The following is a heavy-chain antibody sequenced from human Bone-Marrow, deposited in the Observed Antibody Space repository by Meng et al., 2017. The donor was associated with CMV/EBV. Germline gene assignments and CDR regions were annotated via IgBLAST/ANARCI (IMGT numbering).Heavy chain of an antibody. V-gene: IGHV4-61*01. D-gene: IGHD3-3*01. CDR2: IYYSGST. CDR1: GGSVSSGSYY. CDR3: ARGTFTGVGDFWSGGLFDY. Sequence: GSLRLSCTVSGGSVSSGSYYWSWIRQPPGKGLEWIGYIYYSGSTNYNPSLKSRVTISVDASKNQFSLKLSSVTAADTAVYYCARGTFTGVGDFWSGGLFDYWGQRTLVTVSS. J-gene: IGHJ4*02.